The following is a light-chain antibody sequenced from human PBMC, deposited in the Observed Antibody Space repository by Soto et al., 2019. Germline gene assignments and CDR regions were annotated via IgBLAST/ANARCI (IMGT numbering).Light chain of an antibody. Sequence: QSVLTQPPSVSGAPGQRVTISCTGSRSNIGAGYDVHWYQQLPGTAPKLLLYGNSNRPSGVPDRFSGSKSGTSASLAITGLQAEDEAEYCCQSYDSSLSGYVFGTGTKLTVL. CDR3: QSYDSSLSGYV. V-gene: IGLV1-40*01. CDR1: RSNIGAGYD. CDR2: GNS. J-gene: IGLJ1*01.